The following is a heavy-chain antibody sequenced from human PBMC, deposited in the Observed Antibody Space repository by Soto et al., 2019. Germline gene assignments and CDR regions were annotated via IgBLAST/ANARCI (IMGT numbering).Heavy chain of an antibody. CDR3: ARDSAYFDS. CDR2: VYHTGRT. J-gene: IGHJ4*02. V-gene: IGHV4-61*01. Sequence: LSLTCTVSGGSFKSGSYSWSWIRQPPGKGLEWIGYVYHTGRTSYNPSLKSRVSISMDTSKNQFSLNLDSVTAADTAVYFCARDSAYFDSWGQGTLVTVSS. CDR1: GGSFKSGSYS.